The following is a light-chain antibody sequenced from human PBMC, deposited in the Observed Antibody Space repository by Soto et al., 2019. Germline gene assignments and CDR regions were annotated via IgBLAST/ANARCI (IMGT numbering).Light chain of an antibody. CDR1: QSVNSN. Sequence: PGERATLSCRASQSVNSNYLAWYQQKPGQAPRLLIYGASTRASGVSDRFSGSGSGTEYTLTISRLQSEDFAVYYCQQYDTWPSITFGQGTRLEIK. V-gene: IGKV3-15*01. CDR2: GAS. J-gene: IGKJ5*01. CDR3: QQYDTWPSIT.